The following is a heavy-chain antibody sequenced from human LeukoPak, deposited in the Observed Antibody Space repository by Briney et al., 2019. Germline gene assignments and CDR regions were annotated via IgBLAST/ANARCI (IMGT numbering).Heavy chain of an antibody. V-gene: IGHV4-59*01. CDR2: IYYSGTT. J-gene: IGHJ4*02. CDR1: GGSISSDY. Sequence: KPSETLSLTCTASGGSISSDYWSWIRQPPGKGLEWIGYIYYSGTTNYNPSLKSRVTISVDTSKNQFSLRLSSVTAADTAVYFCAREKGDYWGQGTLVTVSS. CDR3: AREKGDY.